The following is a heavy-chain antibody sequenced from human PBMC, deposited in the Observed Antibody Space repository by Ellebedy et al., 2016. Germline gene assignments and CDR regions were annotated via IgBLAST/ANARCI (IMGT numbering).Heavy chain of an antibody. J-gene: IGHJ4*02. CDR3: AKDRDRWSNFDY. CDR2: ISSSGTAT. Sequence: GESLKISXAASGFSFRTHSMNWVRQAPGKGLEWLSFISSSGTATYYADSVKGRFNISRDNAKNSLYLQMNSLSAEDTAFYYCAKDRDRWSNFDYWGQGILVTVSS. V-gene: IGHV3-48*04. D-gene: IGHD4-23*01. CDR1: GFSFRTHS.